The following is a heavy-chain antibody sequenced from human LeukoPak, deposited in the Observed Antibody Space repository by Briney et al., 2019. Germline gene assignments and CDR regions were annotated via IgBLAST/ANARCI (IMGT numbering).Heavy chain of an antibody. Sequence: EDGETIYAQKFQGRVTMTEDTSTDTAYMELSSLRSDDTAVYYCARDTFYLSTVTTDNWFDPWGQGTLVTVSS. CDR3: ARDTFYLSTVTTDNWFDP. V-gene: IGHV1-24*01. CDR2: EDGET. D-gene: IGHD4-11*01. J-gene: IGHJ5*02.